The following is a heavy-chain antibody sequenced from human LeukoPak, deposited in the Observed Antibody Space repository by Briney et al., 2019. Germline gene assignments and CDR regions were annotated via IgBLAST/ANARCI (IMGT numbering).Heavy chain of an antibody. D-gene: IGHD1-1*01. CDR3: ARGGYRCGLQRYFDY. V-gene: IGHV4-61*02. Sequence: SQTLSLTCTVSGGSISSGSYYWSWIRQPAGKGLEWIGRIYTSGSTNYNPSLKSRVTISVDTSKNQFSLKLSSVTAADTAVYYCARGGYRCGLQRYFDYWGQGTLVTVSS. J-gene: IGHJ4*02. CDR2: IYTSGST. CDR1: GGSISSGSYY.